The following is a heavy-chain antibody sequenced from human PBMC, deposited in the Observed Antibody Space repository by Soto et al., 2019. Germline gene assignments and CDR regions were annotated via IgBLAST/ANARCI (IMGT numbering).Heavy chain of an antibody. D-gene: IGHD1-26*01. CDR3: VGVSVSG. Sequence: EVQLVESGGGLVQPGGSLRLSCAASGFTFSDHYMGWVRQAPGKGLEWVGRTRNKANSYTTEYAASVKGRFTISRDDSKNSLYLQMNSLKTEDTAVYYCVGVSVSGWGQGTLVTVSS. V-gene: IGHV3-72*01. CDR1: GFTFSDHY. J-gene: IGHJ4*02. CDR2: TRNKANSYTT.